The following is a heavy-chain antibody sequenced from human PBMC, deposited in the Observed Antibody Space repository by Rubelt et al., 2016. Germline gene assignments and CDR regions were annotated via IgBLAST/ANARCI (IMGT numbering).Heavy chain of an antibody. V-gene: IGHV3-23*01. D-gene: IGHD5-18*01. Sequence: TISRDNSKNTLYLQLNSLRAEDTALYYCAKDRHIYGSSPFDYWGQGTLVTVSS. CDR3: AKDRHIYGSSPFDY. J-gene: IGHJ4*02.